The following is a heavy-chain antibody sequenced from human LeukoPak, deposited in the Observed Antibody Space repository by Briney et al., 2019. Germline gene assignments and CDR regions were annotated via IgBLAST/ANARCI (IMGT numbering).Heavy chain of an antibody. CDR1: GGSISSYY. J-gene: IGHJ4*02. V-gene: IGHV4-59*01. D-gene: IGHD3-22*01. CDR2: VYYSGST. Sequence: SETLSLTCTVSGGSISSYYWSWIRQSPEKGLEWIEYVYYSGSTNYNPSLESRVIISVDTSKNQFSLKLSSVTAADTAVYYCARAGIGSGLRGTYYDSSGYLGYWGQGTLVTVSS. CDR3: ARAGIGSGLRGTYYDSSGYLGY.